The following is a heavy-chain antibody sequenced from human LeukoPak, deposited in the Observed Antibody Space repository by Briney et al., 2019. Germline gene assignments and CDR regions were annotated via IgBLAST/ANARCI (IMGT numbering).Heavy chain of an antibody. CDR1: GYTFTAYY. Sequence: ASVKVSCKASGYTFTAYYIHWVRQAPGQGLEWMGWIDPNSGGTDYAQKFQGRVTMTRDTSISTAYMELSRLTSDDAAVYYCARDTSFCLGNDYFDCWGQGTLVTVSS. D-gene: IGHD3-16*01. J-gene: IGHJ4*02. V-gene: IGHV1-2*02. CDR3: ARDTSFCLGNDYFDC. CDR2: IDPNSGGT.